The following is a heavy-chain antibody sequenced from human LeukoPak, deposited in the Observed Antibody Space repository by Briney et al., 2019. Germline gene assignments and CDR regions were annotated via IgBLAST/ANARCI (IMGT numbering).Heavy chain of an antibody. CDR2: ISDIGSI. Sequence: PSETLSLPCTVSGGSISSYYWSWIRQPPGKGLEWIAYISDIGSINYNPSLKSRVTISLDTSKNQFSLKLSSVTAADTAVYYCARGLLVDFWSGYSSPGMDVWGQGTTVTVSS. CDR3: ARGLLVDFWSGYSSPGMDV. V-gene: IGHV4-59*08. J-gene: IGHJ6*02. D-gene: IGHD3-3*01. CDR1: GGSISSYY.